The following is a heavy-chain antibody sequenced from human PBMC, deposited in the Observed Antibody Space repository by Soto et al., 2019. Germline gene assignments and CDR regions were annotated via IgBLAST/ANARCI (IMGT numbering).Heavy chain of an antibody. CDR1: GFKFSNYA. D-gene: IGHD3-16*01. CDR2: ISATGGGT. CDR3: AKDRRAGGNSAFYFDF. Sequence: GSLRLSCAASGFKFSNYAMSCVRQSPGKGLEWVSLISATGGGTCYADSVKGRFTISRDNSHNTLYLQVHSLTAEDTAVYYCAKDRRAGGNSAFYFDFWGQGAQVTVYS. V-gene: IGHV3-23*01. J-gene: IGHJ4*02.